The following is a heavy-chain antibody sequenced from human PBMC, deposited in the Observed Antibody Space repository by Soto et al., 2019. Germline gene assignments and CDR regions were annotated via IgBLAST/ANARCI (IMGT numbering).Heavy chain of an antibody. CDR3: ARASSSIWLHEWGWFDP. V-gene: IGHV4-30-4*01. Sequence: SETLSLTCTVSGGSISSGDYYWSLIRQPPGKGLEWIGYIYYSGSTYYNPSLKSRVTISVDTSKNQFSLKLSSVTAADTAVYYCARASSSIWLHEWGWFDPWGQGTLVTVSS. CDR2: IYYSGST. J-gene: IGHJ5*02. D-gene: IGHD5-18*01. CDR1: GGSISSGDYY.